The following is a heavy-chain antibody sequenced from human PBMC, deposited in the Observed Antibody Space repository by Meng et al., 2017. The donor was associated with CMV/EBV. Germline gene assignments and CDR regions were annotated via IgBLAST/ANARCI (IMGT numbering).Heavy chain of an antibody. CDR2: IYYSGST. V-gene: IGHV4-59*01. Sequence: GSLRLSCTVSGGSISSYYWSWIRPPPGKGLEWIGYIYYSGSTNYNPSLKSRVTISVDTSKNQFSLKLSSVTAADTAVYYCARLGKNYYGMDVWGQGTTVTVSS. J-gene: IGHJ6*02. CDR3: ARLGKNYYGMDV. CDR1: GGSISSYY.